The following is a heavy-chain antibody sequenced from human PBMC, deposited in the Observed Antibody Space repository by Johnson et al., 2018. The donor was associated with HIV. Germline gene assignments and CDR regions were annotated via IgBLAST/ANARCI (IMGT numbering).Heavy chain of an antibody. CDR2: ISSGGST. CDR1: GFTFSSYA. CDR3: ARADGSGSYFGFEI. J-gene: IGHJ3*02. Sequence: VQLVESGGGLVQPGGSLRLSCAASGFTFSSYAMSWVRQAPGQGLEWVSVISSGGSTYSADPVQGRFTISRDSSKNTVYLQMNSLRAEDTAIYYCARADGSGSYFGFEIWGQGTMVTVSS. D-gene: IGHD3-10*01. V-gene: IGHV3-23*03.